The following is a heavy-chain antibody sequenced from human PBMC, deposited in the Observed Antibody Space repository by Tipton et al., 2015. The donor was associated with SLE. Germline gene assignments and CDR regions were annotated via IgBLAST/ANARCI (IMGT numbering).Heavy chain of an antibody. D-gene: IGHD3-9*01. V-gene: IGHV4-34*11. Sequence: TLSLTCAVYGGSFSDYSWIWIRQPPGKGLECIGTVYYSGTTYYSPSLKSRVTISVDTSKNQFSLNLSSLTAADTAVYFCARDKWGEYTASTGYFWSFDPWGQGIPVTVSS. J-gene: IGHJ5*02. CDR3: ARDKWGEYTASTGYFWSFDP. CDR2: VYYSGTT. CDR1: GGSFSDYS.